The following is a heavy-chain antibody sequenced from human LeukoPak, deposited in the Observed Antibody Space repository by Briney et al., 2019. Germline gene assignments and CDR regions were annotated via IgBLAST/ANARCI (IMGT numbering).Heavy chain of an antibody. Sequence: GASVKVSCKASGYTCTSYGINWVRQAPGQALEWMGWISAYNGNTKYAQKLQGRVTMTTDTSTSTAYMELRSLRSDDPAVYYCAREKTDYGVIRAPDHWGQGTLVTVSS. CDR2: ISAYNGNT. CDR1: GYTCTSYG. V-gene: IGHV1-18*01. J-gene: IGHJ4*02. D-gene: IGHD4-17*01. CDR3: AREKTDYGVIRAPDH.